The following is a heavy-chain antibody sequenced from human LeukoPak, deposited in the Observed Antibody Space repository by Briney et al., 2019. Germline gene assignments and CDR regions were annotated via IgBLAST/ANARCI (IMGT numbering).Heavy chain of an antibody. D-gene: IGHD5-12*01. CDR3: ARVSGYHWESFYDY. CDR2: IRYDGSNK. CDR1: GFTFSSYG. V-gene: IGHV3-30*02. J-gene: IGHJ4*02. Sequence: GGSLRLSCAASGFTFSSYGMHWVRQAPGKGLEWVAFIRYDGSNKYYADSVKGRFTISRDNSKNTLYLHMNSLRAEDTAVYYCARVSGYHWESFYDYWGQGTLVTVSS.